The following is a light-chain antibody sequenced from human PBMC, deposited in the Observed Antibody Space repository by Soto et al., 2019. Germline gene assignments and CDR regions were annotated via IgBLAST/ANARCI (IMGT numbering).Light chain of an antibody. V-gene: IGLV2-8*01. CDR2: EVS. CDR3: SSYAGSNNFV. CDR1: NSDIGAYIY. Sequence: QSVLTQPPSASGSPGQSVTISCTGTNSDIGAYIYVSWYQQHPGKAPKLMISEVSRRPSGVPERFSGSKSGNTASLTVSGLQADDEAHYYCSSYAGSNNFVFGTGTKLTVL. J-gene: IGLJ1*01.